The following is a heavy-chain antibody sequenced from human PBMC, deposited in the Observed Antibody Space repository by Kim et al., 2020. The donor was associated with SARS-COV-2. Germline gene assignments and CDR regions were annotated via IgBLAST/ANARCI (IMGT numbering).Heavy chain of an antibody. D-gene: IGHD1-26*01. CDR1: GFTFTTYA. V-gene: IGHV3-23*01. J-gene: IGHJ4*02. CDR2: ISAGAEST. Sequence: GGSLRLSCAASGFTFTTYAMTWVRRAPGKGLEWVSAISAGAESTYYADSVKGRFTISRDNAKGTVYLQMNSLRAEDTAVYYCAKDVKATQIYWGQGTLVTVSS. CDR3: AKDVKATQIY.